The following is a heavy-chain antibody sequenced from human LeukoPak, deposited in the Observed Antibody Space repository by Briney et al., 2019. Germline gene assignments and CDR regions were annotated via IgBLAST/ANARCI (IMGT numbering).Heavy chain of an antibody. J-gene: IGHJ3*02. V-gene: IGHV3-7*01. CDR2: IRKDGKEI. CDR1: GFTSTTYG. Sequence: PGGSLRLSCATSGFTSTTYGISWVRQAPGKGLEGVANIRKDGKEIDYVDSGKGRFTISSDHAKRSINLQMSSLRVEDTAVYYCASSKRGTYRFDAYDIWGQGTMVTVSS. D-gene: IGHD3-16*02. CDR3: ASSKRGTYRFDAYDI.